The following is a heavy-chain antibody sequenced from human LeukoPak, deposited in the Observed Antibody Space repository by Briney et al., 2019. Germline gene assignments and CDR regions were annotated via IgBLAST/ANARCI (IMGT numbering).Heavy chain of an antibody. D-gene: IGHD3-3*01. CDR2: IRSKTHGGTT. CDR3: TRDGIPETNWSGYYVDF. J-gene: IGHJ4*02. CDR1: GFTFGDYA. Sequence: GVSLRLSCTASGFTFGDYAMSWVRQAPGKGLEWVVFIRSKTHGGTTEYAASVIGRFSISRDDSKSLAYLQMNSLKTEDTAVYYCTRDGIPETNWSGYYVDFWGQGTLVTVSS. V-gene: IGHV3-49*04.